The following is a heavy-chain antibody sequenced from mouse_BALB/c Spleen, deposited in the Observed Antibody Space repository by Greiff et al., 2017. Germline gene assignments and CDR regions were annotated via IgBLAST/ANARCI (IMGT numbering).Heavy chain of an antibody. CDR3: TRNYRYDEGLFGY. J-gene: IGHJ2*01. Sequence: VQLQQSGAELVKPGASVKLSCKASGYTFTSYYMYWVKQRPGQGLEWIGEINPSNGGTNFNEKFKSKATLTVDKSSSTAYMQLSSLTSEDSAVYYCTRNYRYDEGLFGYWGQGTTLTVSS. D-gene: IGHD2-14*01. CDR1: GYTFTSYY. CDR2: INPSNGGT. V-gene: IGHV1S81*02.